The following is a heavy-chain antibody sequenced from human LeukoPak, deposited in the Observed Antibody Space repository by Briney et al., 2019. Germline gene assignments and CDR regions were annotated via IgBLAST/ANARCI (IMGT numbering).Heavy chain of an antibody. CDR3: AREGVAAARDY. Sequence: PGGSLRLSCAASGFTFSHYGMHWVRRAPGKGLEWVSSISSSSSYIYYADSVKGRFTISRDNAKNSLYLQMNSLRAEDTAVYYCAREGVAAARDYWGQGTLVTVSS. D-gene: IGHD6-13*01. V-gene: IGHV3-21*01. CDR2: ISSSSSYI. J-gene: IGHJ4*02. CDR1: GFTFSHYG.